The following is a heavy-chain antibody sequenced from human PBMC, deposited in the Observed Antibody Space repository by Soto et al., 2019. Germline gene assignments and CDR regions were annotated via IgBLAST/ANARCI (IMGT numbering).Heavy chain of an antibody. CDR2: ISGSGGST. D-gene: IGHD6-13*01. V-gene: IGHV3-23*01. J-gene: IGHJ5*02. CDR1: GFTFSSYA. CDR3: ARHFLRRYSSSWENWFDP. Sequence: PGGSLRLSCAASGFTFSSYAMSWVRQAPGKGLEWVSAISGSGGSTYYADSVKGRFTISRDNSKNTLYLQMNSLRAEDTAVYYCARHFLRRYSSSWENWFDPWGQGTLVTVSS.